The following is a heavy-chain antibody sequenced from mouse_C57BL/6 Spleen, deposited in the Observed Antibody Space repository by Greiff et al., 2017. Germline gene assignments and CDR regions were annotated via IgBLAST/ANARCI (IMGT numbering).Heavy chain of an antibody. J-gene: IGHJ4*01. CDR1: GYAFSSYW. Sequence: QVQLKQSGAELVKPGASVKISCKASGYAFSSYWMNWVKQRPGKGLEWIGQIYPGDGDTNYNGKFKGKATLTADKSSSTAYMQLSSLTSEDSAVYFCARCTTVVELGAMDYWGQGTSVTVSS. CDR3: ARCTTVVELGAMDY. D-gene: IGHD1-1*01. V-gene: IGHV1-80*01. CDR2: IYPGDGDT.